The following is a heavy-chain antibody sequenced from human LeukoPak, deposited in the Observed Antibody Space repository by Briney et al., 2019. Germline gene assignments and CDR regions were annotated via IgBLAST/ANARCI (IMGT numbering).Heavy chain of an antibody. D-gene: IGHD6-19*01. V-gene: IGHV3-48*01. Sequence: GSLRLSCAASGFTFSSYSMNWVRQAPGKGLEWVSYISSSINSIYYADSVKGRFTISRDNAKNSLYLQMNSLRAEDTAVYYCAKIPYSSGWVQNWFDPWGQGTLVTVSS. CDR2: ISSSINSI. CDR3: AKIPYSSGWVQNWFDP. CDR1: GFTFSSYS. J-gene: IGHJ5*02.